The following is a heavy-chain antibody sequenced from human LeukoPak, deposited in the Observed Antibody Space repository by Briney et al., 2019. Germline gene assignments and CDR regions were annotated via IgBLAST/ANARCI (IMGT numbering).Heavy chain of an antibody. V-gene: IGHV3-74*01. CDR3: ASVSDSSGYWLFDY. CDR1: GFTFSSYW. J-gene: IGHJ4*02. CDR2: INSDGSST. Sequence: GGSLRLSCAASGFTFSSYWMHWLRQAPGKGLVWVSRINSDGSSTSYADSVTGRFTISRDNAKNTLYLQMNDLRAEDTAVYYCASVSDSSGYWLFDYWGQGTLVTVSS. D-gene: IGHD3-22*01.